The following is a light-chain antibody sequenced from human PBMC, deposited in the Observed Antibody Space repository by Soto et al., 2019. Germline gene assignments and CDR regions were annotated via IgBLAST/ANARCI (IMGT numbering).Light chain of an antibody. J-gene: IGLJ1*01. CDR1: SSDVGGYNY. Sequence: QSALTQPASVSGSPGQSITISCTGTSSDVGGYNYVSWYQQHPGKAPKLMIXXVSNRPXXXXXXXSGSKSGNTASLTISGXXXXXXXXXYCSSYTSSTPYVFGTGTKLTVL. V-gene: IGLV2-14*01. CDR3: SSYTSSTPYV. CDR2: XVS.